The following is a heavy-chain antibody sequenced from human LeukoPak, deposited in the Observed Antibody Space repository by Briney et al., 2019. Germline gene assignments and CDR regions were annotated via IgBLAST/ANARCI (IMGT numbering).Heavy chain of an antibody. CDR3: ANYGDYQYFDY. J-gene: IGHJ4*02. D-gene: IGHD4-17*01. V-gene: IGHV3-30*18. CDR1: GFTFINYG. Sequence: GGSLSLSCAASGFTFINYGMHWVRQAPGKGLEWVAVISYDGTNKYYADSVKGRFTISRDNSKNTLYLQMNSLKTDDTAVYYCANYGDYQYFDYWGQGTPVTVSS. CDR2: ISYDGTNK.